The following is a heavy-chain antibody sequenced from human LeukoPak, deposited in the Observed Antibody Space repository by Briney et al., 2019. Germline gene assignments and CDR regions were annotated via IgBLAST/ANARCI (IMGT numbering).Heavy chain of an antibody. CDR3: ARVAALAGIGWGDFDY. V-gene: IGHV1-2*02. J-gene: IGHJ4*02. CDR2: INPNSGGT. D-gene: IGHD6-19*01. Sequence: ASVKVSCKSSGYTFTDYYMHWVRQAPGQGLEWMGWINPNSGGTNYAQKFQGRVTMTRDTSISTAYMVLDRLRSDDTAVYYCARVAALAGIGWGDFDYWGQGTLVTASS. CDR1: GYTFTDYY.